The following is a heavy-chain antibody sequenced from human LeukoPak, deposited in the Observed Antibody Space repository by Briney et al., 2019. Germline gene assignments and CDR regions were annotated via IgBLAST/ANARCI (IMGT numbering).Heavy chain of an antibody. J-gene: IGHJ4*02. Sequence: SETLSLTCTVSGCSISSDDYYWSWIRQPPGKGLEWIGYIYYCETTYYNPSLKSRVTISVDTSKNQFSLKLTSVTAADTAVYYCARGPYGSGSYYWGEGTLVTVSS. V-gene: IGHV4-30-4*01. CDR3: ARGPYGSGSYY. D-gene: IGHD3-10*01. CDR1: GCSISSDDYY. CDR2: IYYCETT.